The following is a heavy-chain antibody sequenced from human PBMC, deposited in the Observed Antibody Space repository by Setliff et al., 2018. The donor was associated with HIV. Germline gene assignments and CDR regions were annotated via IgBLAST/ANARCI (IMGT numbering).Heavy chain of an antibody. J-gene: IGHJ4*02. Sequence: PGGSLRLSCASSGFTFSSYAMTWVRQAPGKGLECVAVISGSGGDTYYADSVKGRFTISRDNSKNTLYLQMNSLRAEDTAVYYCAKPTYYYDDSGYSGGDYWGQGTLVTVSS. D-gene: IGHD3-22*01. CDR3: AKPTYYYDDSGYSGGDY. CDR1: GFTFSSYA. CDR2: ISGSGGDT. V-gene: IGHV3-23*01.